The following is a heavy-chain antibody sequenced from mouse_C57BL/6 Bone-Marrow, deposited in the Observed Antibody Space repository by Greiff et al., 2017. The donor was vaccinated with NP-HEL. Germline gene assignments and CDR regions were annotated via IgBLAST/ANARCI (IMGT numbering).Heavy chain of an antibody. J-gene: IGHJ4*01. CDR2: IDPANGNT. V-gene: IGHV14-3*01. D-gene: IGHD2-2*01. Sequence: VQLKQSVAELVRPGASVKLSCTASVFNIKNTYMHWVKQRPEQGLEWIGRIDPANGNTKYAPKFQGNATITADPSSYTAYLQLSSLTSEDTAIDNCARGNGYDDYAMDYRGQGTSVTVSS. CDR1: VFNIKNTY. CDR3: ARGNGYDDYAMDY.